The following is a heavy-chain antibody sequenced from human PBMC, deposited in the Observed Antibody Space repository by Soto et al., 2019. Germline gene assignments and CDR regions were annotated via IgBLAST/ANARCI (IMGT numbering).Heavy chain of an antibody. CDR3: ARDRKKTYFYNYGLDV. V-gene: IGHV4-34*01. CDR2: VSHSGSP. CDR1: VGSFSVYY. J-gene: IGHJ6*02. Sequence: SETLSLACAVYVGSFSVYYWGWVRQPPGKGLEWLGEVSHSGSPKYNPPLKSRVIMSIDTSKNQFSLNLTSVTAADTAVYYCARDRKKTYFYNYGLDVWGQGTAVTVSS.